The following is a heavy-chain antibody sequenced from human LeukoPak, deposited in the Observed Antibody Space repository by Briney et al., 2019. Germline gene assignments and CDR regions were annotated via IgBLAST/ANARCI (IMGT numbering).Heavy chain of an antibody. CDR2: IIPIFGTA. D-gene: IGHD5-18*01. Sequence: SVKVSCKASGGTFSSYAISWVRQAPGQGLEWMGGIIPIFGTANYAQKFQGRVTITADESTSTAYMELSSLGSEDTAVYYCARDPRYSYGSRGDAFDIWGQGTMVTVSS. CDR1: GGTFSSYA. CDR3: ARDPRYSYGSRGDAFDI. J-gene: IGHJ3*02. V-gene: IGHV1-69*13.